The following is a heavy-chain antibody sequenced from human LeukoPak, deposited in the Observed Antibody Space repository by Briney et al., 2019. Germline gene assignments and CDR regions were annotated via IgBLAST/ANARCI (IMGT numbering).Heavy chain of an antibody. Sequence: ASVKVSCKASGYTFTSYGISWVRQAPGQGLEWMGWISAYNGNTNYAQKLQGRVTMTTDTSPSTAYMELRSLRSDDTAVYYCARDRLRSSSNWFDPWGQGTLVTVSS. CDR2: ISAYNGNT. V-gene: IGHV1-18*01. CDR3: ARDRLRSSSNWFDP. CDR1: GYTFTSYG. D-gene: IGHD3-10*02. J-gene: IGHJ5*02.